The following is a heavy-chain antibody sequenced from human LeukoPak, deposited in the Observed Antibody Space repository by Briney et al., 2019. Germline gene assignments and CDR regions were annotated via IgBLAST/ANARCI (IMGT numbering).Heavy chain of an antibody. V-gene: IGHV1-8*02. CDR2: MNPNSGNT. CDR1: GGTFSSYA. CDR3: ARGSNPLAAAGNRGPHSMDV. Sequence: ASVKVSCKASGGTFSSYAISWVRQAPGQGLEWMGWMNPNSGNTGYAQKFQGRVTMTRNTSISTAYMELSSLRSEDTAVYYCARGSNPLAAAGNRGPHSMDVWGQGTTVTVSS. D-gene: IGHD6-13*01. J-gene: IGHJ6*02.